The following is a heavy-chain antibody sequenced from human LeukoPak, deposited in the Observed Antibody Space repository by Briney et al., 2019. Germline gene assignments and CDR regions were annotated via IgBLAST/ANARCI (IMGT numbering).Heavy chain of an antibody. CDR1: GGSISSGGYY. CDR2: IYYSGST. Sequence: PSETLSLTCTVSGGSISSGGYYWSWIRQHPGKGLEWIGYIYYSGSTNYNPSLKGRVTISVDTSKNQFSLKLSSVTAADTAVYYCARTIGGWYPVGYYFDYWGQGTLVTVSS. D-gene: IGHD6-19*01. V-gene: IGHV4-61*08. J-gene: IGHJ4*02. CDR3: ARTIGGWYPVGYYFDY.